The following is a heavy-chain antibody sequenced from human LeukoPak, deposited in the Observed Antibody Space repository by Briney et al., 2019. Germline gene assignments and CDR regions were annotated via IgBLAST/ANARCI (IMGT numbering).Heavy chain of an antibody. Sequence: SVKVSCKASGYTYTSHGISWARQAPGQGLECMGWISAYNGNTNYAQKLQGRVTMTTDTSTSTAYMELRSLRSDDTAVYYCARESPYGSGSIDYWGQGTLVTVSS. J-gene: IGHJ4*02. CDR1: GYTYTSHG. CDR2: ISAYNGNT. CDR3: ARESPYGSGSIDY. D-gene: IGHD3-10*01. V-gene: IGHV1-18*01.